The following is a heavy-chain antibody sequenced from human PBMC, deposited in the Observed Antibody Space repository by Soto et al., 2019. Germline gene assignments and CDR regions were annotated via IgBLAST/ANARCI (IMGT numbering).Heavy chain of an antibody. Sequence: QITLKESGPPLVKPTQTLTLTCTFSGFSLSTSGVGVGWIRQSPGKALEWLALIYWDDDKRYRPSLKSRLTITKDXXKXQXXLTMTNMDPVDTATYYCAHIGPYCSGGRCSYYLDYWGQGTLVTVSS. CDR1: GFSLSTSGVG. J-gene: IGHJ4*02. CDR2: IYWDDDK. D-gene: IGHD2-15*01. CDR3: AHIGPYCSGGRCSYYLDY. V-gene: IGHV2-5*02.